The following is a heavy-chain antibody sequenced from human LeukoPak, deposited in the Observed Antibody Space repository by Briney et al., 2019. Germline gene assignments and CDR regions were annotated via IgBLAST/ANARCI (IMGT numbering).Heavy chain of an antibody. CDR3: ARDSPCSSTSCYAKAFDI. J-gene: IGHJ3*02. D-gene: IGHD2-2*01. CDR2: IIPIFGTA. V-gene: IGHV1-69*13. CDR1: GGTCSSYA. Sequence: ASVKVSCKASGGTCSSYAISWVRQAPGEGLEWMGGIIPIFGTANYSQKFQGRVTITADESTSTAYMEPSRLRSEDKAVYYCARDSPCSSTSCYAKAFDIWGQGTLVTVSS.